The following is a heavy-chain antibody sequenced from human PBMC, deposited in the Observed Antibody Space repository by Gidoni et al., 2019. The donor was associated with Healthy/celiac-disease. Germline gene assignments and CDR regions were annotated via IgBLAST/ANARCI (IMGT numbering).Heavy chain of an antibody. J-gene: IGHJ4*02. CDR3: ASARPYYDFWSD. V-gene: IGHV4-31*03. CDR2: IYYSGSS. Sequence: QVQLQESGPGRGKPSQTLSLTCTVSGGSISSGGYYGSWIRQHPGKGLEWIGYIYYSGSSYYHPSLKSRVTISVDTSKNQFSLKLSSVTAADTAVYYCASARPYYDFWSDWGQGTLVTVSS. CDR1: GGSISSGGYY. D-gene: IGHD3-3*01.